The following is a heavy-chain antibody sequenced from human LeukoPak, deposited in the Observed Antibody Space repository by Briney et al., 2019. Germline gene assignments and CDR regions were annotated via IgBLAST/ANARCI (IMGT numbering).Heavy chain of an antibody. J-gene: IGHJ6*02. Sequence: PGRSLRLSCAASGFTFSSYGMHWARQAPGKGLEWVAVIWYDGSNKYYADSVKGRFTISRDNSKNTLYLQMNSLRAEDTAVYYCARDSQVYYDFWSGYHNYYYYYGMDVWGQGTTVTVSS. CDR2: IWYDGSNK. CDR3: ARDSQVYYDFWSGYHNYYYYYGMDV. V-gene: IGHV3-33*01. D-gene: IGHD3-3*01. CDR1: GFTFSSYG.